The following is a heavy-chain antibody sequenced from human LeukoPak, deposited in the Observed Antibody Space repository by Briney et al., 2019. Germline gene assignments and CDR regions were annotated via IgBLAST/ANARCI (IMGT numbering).Heavy chain of an antibody. J-gene: IGHJ4*02. CDR3: ARDCAVAGTGFVDY. V-gene: IGHV3-21*01. CDR1: GFTFSNHG. Sequence: KFGGSLRLSCAASGFTFSNHGMNWVRQAPGKGLEWVSGISPSGDITYYADSVKGRFAISRDNAKNSLYLQMNSLRAEDTAVYYCARDCAVAGTGFVDYWGQGTLVTVSS. CDR2: ISPSGDIT. D-gene: IGHD6-19*01.